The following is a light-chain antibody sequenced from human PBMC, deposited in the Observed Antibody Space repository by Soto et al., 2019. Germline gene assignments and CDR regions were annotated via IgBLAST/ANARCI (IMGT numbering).Light chain of an antibody. J-gene: IGLJ1*01. CDR1: SSDGGGYNY. CDR3: SSYAGSNNYV. CDR2: EVS. V-gene: IGLV2-8*01. Sequence: QSALTQPPSASGSPGQSVTISCTGTSSDGGGYNYVSWYQQHPGKAPQLMIYEVSKRPSGVPDRFSGSKSGNTASLTVSGLQAEDEADYYCSSYAGSNNYVFGPGTKLTVL.